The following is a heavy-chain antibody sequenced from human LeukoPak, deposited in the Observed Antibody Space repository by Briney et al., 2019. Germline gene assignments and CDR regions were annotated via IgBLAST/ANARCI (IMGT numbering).Heavy chain of an antibody. D-gene: IGHD2-15*01. CDR1: GFTFSSYS. CDR2: ISSSSSTI. J-gene: IGHJ5*02. Sequence: PGGSLRLSCAASGFTFSSYSMNWVRQAPGKGLEWVSYISSSSSTIYYADSVKGRFTISRDNAKNSLYLQMNSLRAEDTAVYYCARDGYCSGGSCYPTPYNWFDPWGQGTLVTVSS. V-gene: IGHV3-48*04. CDR3: ARDGYCSGGSCYPTPYNWFDP.